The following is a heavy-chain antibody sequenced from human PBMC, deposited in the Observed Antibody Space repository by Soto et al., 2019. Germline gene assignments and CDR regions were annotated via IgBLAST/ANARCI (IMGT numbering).Heavy chain of an antibody. V-gene: IGHV4-59*01. CDR3: ARTTAGTTYYYDSSGYFPFDY. J-gene: IGHJ4*02. CDR1: GGSISSYY. Sequence: LSLTCTVSGGSISSYYWSWIRQPPGKGLEWIGYIYYSGSTNYNPSLKSRVTISVDTSKNQFSLKLSSVTAADTAVYYCARTTAGTTYYYDSSGYFPFDYWGQGTLVTVSS. D-gene: IGHD3-22*01. CDR2: IYYSGST.